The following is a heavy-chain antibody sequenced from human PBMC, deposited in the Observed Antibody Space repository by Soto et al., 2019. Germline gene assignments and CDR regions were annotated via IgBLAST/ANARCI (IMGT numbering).Heavy chain of an antibody. J-gene: IGHJ6*02. CDR1: GFTFSSYG. CDR3: ANPKGGMDV. CDR2: ISDDGSNK. Sequence: QVQLVESGGGVVQPGRSLRLSCAASGFTFSSYGMHWVRQAPGKGLEWVAVISDDGSNKYYADSVKGRFTISRDNSKNSLYLQMNRLRAEDTAVYYCANPKGGMDVWGQGTTVTVSS. V-gene: IGHV3-30*18.